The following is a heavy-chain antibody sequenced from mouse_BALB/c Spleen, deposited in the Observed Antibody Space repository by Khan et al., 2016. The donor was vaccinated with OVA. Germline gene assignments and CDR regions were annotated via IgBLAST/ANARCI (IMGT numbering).Heavy chain of an antibody. Sequence: QIQLVQSGPELKKPGETVKISCKASGYIFTNYGMNWVKQAPGQGLKWMGWINTYTGEPTYADDFRGRFAFSLETSASTAYLQINNLKNEDTATYFCARGAFAYDKGKNAWFAYWGQGTLVTVSA. V-gene: IGHV9-3-1*01. CDR1: GYIFTNYG. CDR3: ARGAFAYDKGKNAWFAY. CDR2: INTYTGEP. D-gene: IGHD2-12*01. J-gene: IGHJ3*01.